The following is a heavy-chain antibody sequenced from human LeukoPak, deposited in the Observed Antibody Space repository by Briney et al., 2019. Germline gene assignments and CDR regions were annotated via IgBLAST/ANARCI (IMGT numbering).Heavy chain of an antibody. V-gene: IGHV1-8*01. Sequence: ASVKVSCKASGYTFTSYDINWVRQAAGQGLEWMGWMNPTSGDTGYAQKFQGRVTMTRNTSISTAYMELSSLRSEDTAVYYCARGGWLALRFFDYWGQGTLVTVSS. D-gene: IGHD3-3*01. CDR3: ARGGWLALRFFDY. CDR1: GYTFTSYD. CDR2: MNPTSGDT. J-gene: IGHJ4*02.